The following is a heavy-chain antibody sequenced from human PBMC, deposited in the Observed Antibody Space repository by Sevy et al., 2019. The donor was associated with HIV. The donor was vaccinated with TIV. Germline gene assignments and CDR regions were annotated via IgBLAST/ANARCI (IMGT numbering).Heavy chain of an antibody. V-gene: IGHV1-2*02. CDR3: ARDVVVVAATRSGYSYGMDV. CDR1: GYTFTGYY. Sequence: ASVKVSCKASGYTFTGYYMHWVRQAPGQGLEWMGWINPNSGGTNYAQKFQGRVTMTRDTSISTAYMELSRLRYDDTAVYYGARDVVVVAATRSGYSYGMDVWGQGTTVTVSS. CDR2: INPNSGGT. D-gene: IGHD2-15*01. J-gene: IGHJ6*02.